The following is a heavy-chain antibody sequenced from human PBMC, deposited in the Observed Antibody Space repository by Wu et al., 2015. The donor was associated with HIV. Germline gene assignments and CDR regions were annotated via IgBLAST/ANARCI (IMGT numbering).Heavy chain of an antibody. CDR3: ARVGVLLTSAQLLEYFQH. V-gene: IGHV1-8*02. J-gene: IGHJ1*01. Sequence: LVQSGTVVQKPGTSVRVSCKISGYRFTSFNINWIRQVHGRGLEWMGWMDPKSGSAAFGRNFQGRVSMTRNNSISTAYMELSRVTSDDTAIYYCARVGVLLTSAQLLEYFQHWGQGTRVVVSS. CDR1: GYRFTSFN. D-gene: IGHD5-24*01. CDR2: MDPKSGSA.